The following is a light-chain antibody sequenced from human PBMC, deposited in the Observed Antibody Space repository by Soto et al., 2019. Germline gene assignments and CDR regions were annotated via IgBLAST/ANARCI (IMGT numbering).Light chain of an antibody. V-gene: IGKV1-6*01. CDR3: LLDYSYFWA. Sequence: IQVTQSPSSLSASVGDRFTFTCRTSQGIRSALGWYQQKPGKVPKLLIYAASTLQSGVPSRFSGSGSGRDFTLTISSLQPEDFATYYCLLDYSYFWAFGQGTKVDIK. CDR2: AAS. CDR1: QGIRSA. J-gene: IGKJ1*01.